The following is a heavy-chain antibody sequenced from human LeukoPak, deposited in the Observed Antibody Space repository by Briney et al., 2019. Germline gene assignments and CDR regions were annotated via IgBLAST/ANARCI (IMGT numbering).Heavy chain of an antibody. J-gene: IGHJ4*02. Sequence: SETLSLTCAAYGGSFSGYYWSWIRQPPGKGLEWIGEINHSGSTNYNPSLKSRVTISVDTSKNQFSLKLSSVTAADTAVYYCAREVGDTARVTHFDYWGQGTLVTVSS. CDR1: GGSFSGYY. V-gene: IGHV4-34*01. D-gene: IGHD5-18*01. CDR2: INHSGST. CDR3: AREVGDTARVTHFDY.